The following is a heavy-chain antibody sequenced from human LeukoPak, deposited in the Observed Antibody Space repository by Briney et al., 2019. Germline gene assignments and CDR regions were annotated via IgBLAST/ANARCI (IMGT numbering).Heavy chain of an antibody. CDR1: GGSFSGYY. Sequence: SETLSLTCAVYGGSFSGYYWSWIRQPPGKGLEWIGEINHSGSTNYNPSLKSRVTISVDTSKNQFSLKLSSMTAADTAVYYCARGIQLWFSWVFDYWGQGTLDTVSS. CDR3: ARGIQLWFSWVFDY. J-gene: IGHJ4*02. CDR2: INHSGST. V-gene: IGHV4-34*01. D-gene: IGHD5-18*01.